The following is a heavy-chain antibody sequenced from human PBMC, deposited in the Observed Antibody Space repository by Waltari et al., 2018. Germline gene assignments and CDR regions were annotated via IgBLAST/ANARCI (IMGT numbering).Heavy chain of an antibody. CDR2: MEPKSENT. CDR1: GYTFTGYD. J-gene: IGHJ4*02. V-gene: IGHV1-8*03. D-gene: IGHD3-10*01. Sequence: QVHLVQSGAEVKQPGASVKVSCKASGYTFTGYDINWVRQATGQGLEWMGWMEPKSENTGYAQKFQGKVTITRDTSISTAYMELSSLRSEDTAVYYCARASWDHGSGSYSLDYWGPGTLVTVSS. CDR3: ARASWDHGSGSYSLDY.